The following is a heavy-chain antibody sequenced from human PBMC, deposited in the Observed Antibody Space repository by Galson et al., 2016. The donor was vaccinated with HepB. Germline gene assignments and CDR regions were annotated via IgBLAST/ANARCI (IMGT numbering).Heavy chain of an antibody. CDR1: GGSISSGNW. CDR2: IYHSGST. D-gene: IGHD2-15*01. CDR3: ARGACSGGTCYTFDY. Sequence: SETLSLTCAVSGGSISSGNWWSWVRQPPGKGLEWIGEIYHSGSTKYNPSLKSRVTISVDKSKNQFSLNLTSVTAADTAVYHCARGACSGGTCYTFDYWGQGAQVTVSS. V-gene: IGHV4-4*02. J-gene: IGHJ4*02.